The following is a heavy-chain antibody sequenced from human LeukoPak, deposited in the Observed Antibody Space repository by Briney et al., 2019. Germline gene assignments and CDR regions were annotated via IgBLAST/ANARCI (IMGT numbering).Heavy chain of an antibody. J-gene: IGHJ5*02. Sequence: GGSLRLSCAASGFTFSSYWMNWVRQAPGKGLEWVANIKQDGSEKYYVDSVKGRFTISRDNAKNSLYLQMNRLRAEDTAVYYCAREGPSGYDVNWFDPWGQGTLVTVSS. V-gene: IGHV3-7*01. CDR3: AREGPSGYDVNWFDP. CDR2: IKQDGSEK. D-gene: IGHD5-12*01. CDR1: GFTFSSYW.